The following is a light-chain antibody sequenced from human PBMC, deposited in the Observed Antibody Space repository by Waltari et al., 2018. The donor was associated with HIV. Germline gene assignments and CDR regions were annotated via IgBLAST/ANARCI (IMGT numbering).Light chain of an antibody. CDR1: SSDVGGYNY. V-gene: IGLV2-8*01. J-gene: IGLJ3*02. CDR2: DVT. Sequence: QSALTQPPSASGSLGQSVSISCTGASSDVGGYNYVSWYQQHPGKAPKLMIYDVTKRPSGVPDRFSGSKSGNTASLTVSGLQAEDEADYYCSSYAGSNNWVFGGGTKVTVL. CDR3: SSYAGSNNWV.